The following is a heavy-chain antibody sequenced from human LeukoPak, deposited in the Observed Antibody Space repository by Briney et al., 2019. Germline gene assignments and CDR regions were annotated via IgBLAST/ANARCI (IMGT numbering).Heavy chain of an antibody. CDR1: GYTFTSHG. V-gene: IGHV1-18*01. CDR2: ISAYNGNT. Sequence: ASVKVSCKASGYTFTSHGINWVRQAPGQGLEWMGWISAYNGNTNFAQKLQGRVTMTTDTSTSTAHMELRSLRFDDTAVYYCARGSISWYSQDWFDPWGQGTLVTVSS. D-gene: IGHD6-13*01. CDR3: ARGSISWYSQDWFDP. J-gene: IGHJ5*02.